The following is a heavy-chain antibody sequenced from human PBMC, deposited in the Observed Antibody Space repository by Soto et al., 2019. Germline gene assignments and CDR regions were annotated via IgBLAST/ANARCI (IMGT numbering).Heavy chain of an antibody. V-gene: IGHV4-39*01. J-gene: IGHJ6*03. Sequence: QLQLQESGPGLVKPSETLSLTCTVSGGSISSSSYYWGWIRQPPGKGLEWIGSIYYSGSTYYNPSLKSRVTISVDTSKNQFSLKLSSVTAADTAVYYCARGRGKYVAAGTSYYYYYYMDVWGKGTTVIVSS. D-gene: IGHD6-13*01. CDR1: GGSISSSSYY. CDR2: IYYSGST. CDR3: ARGRGKYVAAGTSYYYYYYMDV.